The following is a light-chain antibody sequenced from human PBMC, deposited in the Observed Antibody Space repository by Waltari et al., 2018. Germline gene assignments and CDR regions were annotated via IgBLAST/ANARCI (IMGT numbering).Light chain of an antibody. CDR1: TSTIHRNS. CDR3: AAWDDSLNGVI. V-gene: IGLV1-44*01. CDR2: SSY. Sequence: QSVLTPPPSASGTPGQCVALPCSGSTSTIHRNSGSWFPQVAGTAPKRLIFSSYQRPSGVPDRFSGSKSGTSASQAISGLQSDDEADYYCAAWDDSLNGVIFGVGTKLTVL. J-gene: IGLJ2*01.